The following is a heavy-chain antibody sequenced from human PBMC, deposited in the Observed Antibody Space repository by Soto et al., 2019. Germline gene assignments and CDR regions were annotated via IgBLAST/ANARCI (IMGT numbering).Heavy chain of an antibody. CDR3: AKDKYYDFWSGYSYFDY. D-gene: IGHD3-3*01. J-gene: IGHJ4*02. V-gene: IGHV3-23*01. CDR1: GFTFSSYA. Sequence: GGSLRLSCAASGFTFSSYAMSWVRQAPGKGLEWVSAISGSGGSTYYADSVKGRFTISRDNSKNTLYLQMNSLRAEDTAVYYCAKDKYYDFWSGYSYFDYWGQGTLVTVS. CDR2: ISGSGGST.